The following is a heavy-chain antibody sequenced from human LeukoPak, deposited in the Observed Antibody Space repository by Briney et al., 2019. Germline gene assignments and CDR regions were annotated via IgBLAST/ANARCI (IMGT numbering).Heavy chain of an antibody. CDR3: ARGPGFLGY. D-gene: IGHD3-16*01. CDR1: GGTFSSYA. CDR2: IIPIFGTA. V-gene: IGHV1-69*05. Sequence: ASVKVSCKASGGTFSSYAISWARQAPGQGLEWMGGIIPIFGTANYAQKFQGRVTMTRDTSTSTVYMELSSLRSEDTAVYYCARGPGFLGYWGQGTLVTVSS. J-gene: IGHJ4*02.